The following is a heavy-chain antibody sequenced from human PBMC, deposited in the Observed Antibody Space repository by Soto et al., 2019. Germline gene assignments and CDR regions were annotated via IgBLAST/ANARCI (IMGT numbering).Heavy chain of an antibody. CDR1: GGTFTDYT. V-gene: IGHV1-69*02. CDR3: AKKLGPSAFDL. D-gene: IGHD1-26*01. J-gene: IGHJ2*01. Sequence: QVQLVQSGAEVKKPGSSVNVSCKASGGTFTDYTITWVRQAPGQGLEWMGRIIPVLDLSNYAQKFQGRVTITADKSTTTSYMELSGLTSEDTAVYYCAKKLGPSAFDLWGRGTLVTVSS. CDR2: IIPVLDLS.